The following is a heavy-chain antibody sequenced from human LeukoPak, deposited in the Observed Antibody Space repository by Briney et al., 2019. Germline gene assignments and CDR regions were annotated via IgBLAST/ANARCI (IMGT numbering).Heavy chain of an antibody. CDR1: GYTFTSYY. CDR2: INPSGGST. CDR3: ARDAVTTYTWFDP. V-gene: IGHV1-46*01. D-gene: IGHD4-17*01. J-gene: IGHJ5*02. Sequence: ASVTVSFKASGYTFTSYYMHWVRQAPGQGLEWMGIINPSGGSTSYAQKFQGRVTMTRDMSTSTVYMELSSLRSEDTAVYYCARDAVTTYTWFDPWGQGTLVTVSS.